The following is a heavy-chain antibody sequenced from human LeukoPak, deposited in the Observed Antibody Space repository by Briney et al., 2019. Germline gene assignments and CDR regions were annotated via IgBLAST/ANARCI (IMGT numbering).Heavy chain of an antibody. J-gene: IGHJ1*01. D-gene: IGHD6-13*01. V-gene: IGHV1-18*01. CDR3: ARGVRGYSSSWTTAEYFQH. CDR2: ISAYNGNT. Sequence: ASVKVSCKASGYTFTSYGISWVRQAPGQGLEWMGWISAYNGNTNYAQKLQGRVTMTTDTSTSTAYMELRSLRSDDTAVYYCARGVRGYSSSWTTAEYFQHWGQGTLVTVSS. CDR1: GYTFTSYG.